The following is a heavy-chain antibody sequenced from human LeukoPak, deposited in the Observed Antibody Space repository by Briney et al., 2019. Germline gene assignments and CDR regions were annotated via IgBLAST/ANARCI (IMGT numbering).Heavy chain of an antibody. CDR2: IIPIFGTA. V-gene: IGHV1-69*05. CDR3: AKGEGGYSSSSPPLYYFDY. CDR1: GGTFSSYA. D-gene: IGHD6-6*01. J-gene: IGHJ4*02. Sequence: SVKVSCKASGGTFSSYAISWVRQAPGQGLEWMGRIIPIFGTANYAQKFQGRVTITTDESTSTAYMELNSLRAEDTAVYYCAKGEGGYSSSSPPLYYFDYWGQGTLVTVSS.